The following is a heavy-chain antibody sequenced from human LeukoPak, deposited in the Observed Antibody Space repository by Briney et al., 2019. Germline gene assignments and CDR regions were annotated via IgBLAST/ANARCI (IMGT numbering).Heavy chain of an antibody. D-gene: IGHD3-22*01. CDR2: IDTSGNT. V-gene: IGHV4-4*07. CDR3: ARDRYYYDSSGTRWFDP. CDR1: GGSISSYY. Sequence: SETLSLTCTVSGGSISSYYWSWIRQPAGKGLEWIGRIDTSGNTNYKPSLKSRVTMSVDTSKNQFSLKLSSVTAADTAVYYCARDRYYYDSSGTRWFDPWGQGTLVTVSS. J-gene: IGHJ5*02.